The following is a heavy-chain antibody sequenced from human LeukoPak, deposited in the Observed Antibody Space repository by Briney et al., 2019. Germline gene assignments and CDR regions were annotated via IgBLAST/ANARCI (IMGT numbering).Heavy chain of an antibody. Sequence: GGSLRLSCRASGFTFSAYSMNWVRQAPGKGLEWVSSISRNSRHVYYADSVKGRFSISREDADNSMFLQMNGLTAEDTALYYCVRDMSTATTCYLQHWGQGTLVTVSS. D-gene: IGHD4-17*01. J-gene: IGHJ1*01. CDR3: VRDMSTATTCYLQH. CDR1: GFTFSAYS. CDR2: ISRNSRHV. V-gene: IGHV3-21*06.